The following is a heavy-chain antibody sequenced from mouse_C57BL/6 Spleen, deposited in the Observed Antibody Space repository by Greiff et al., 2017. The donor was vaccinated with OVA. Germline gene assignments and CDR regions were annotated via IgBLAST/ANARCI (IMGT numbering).Heavy chain of an antibody. CDR3: ARGGNYQAWFAY. Sequence: QVQLQQPGAELVKPGASVKLSCKASGYTFTSYWMQWVQQRPGQGLEWIGEIDPSDSYTNYHQKFKSKATLNVDTSSSTAYMQLSSLTSEDSAVYYCARGGNYQAWFAYWGQGTLVTVSS. D-gene: IGHD2-1*01. CDR1: GYTFTSYW. V-gene: IGHV1-50*01. J-gene: IGHJ3*01. CDR2: IDPSDSYT.